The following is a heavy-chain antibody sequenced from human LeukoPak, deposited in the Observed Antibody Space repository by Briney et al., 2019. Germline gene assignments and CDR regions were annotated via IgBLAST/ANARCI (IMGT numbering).Heavy chain of an antibody. CDR1: GFTFSSYA. V-gene: IGHV3-23*01. Sequence: RGSLRLSCAASGFTFSSYAMNWVRQAPGKGLEWVSAISGSGGNTYYADSVKGRFTISRDNSKNTVHLQMNSLRAEDTAVYYCAGGATGSYFDYWGQGTLVTVSS. D-gene: IGHD1-26*01. CDR2: ISGSGGNT. CDR3: AGGATGSYFDY. J-gene: IGHJ4*02.